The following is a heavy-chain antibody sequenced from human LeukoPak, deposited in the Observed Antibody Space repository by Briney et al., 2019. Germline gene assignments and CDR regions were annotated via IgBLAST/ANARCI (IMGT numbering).Heavy chain of an antibody. CDR2: ISGSGGST. V-gene: IGHV3-23*01. CDR1: GFTFSSYA. Sequence: GGSLRLSCAASGFTFSSYAMSWVRQAPGKGLEWVSAISGSGGSTYYADSVKGRFTISRDNSKNTLYLQMNSLRAEDTAVYYYAIAIAAAGRGTLGYWGQGTLVTVYS. J-gene: IGHJ4*02. CDR3: AIAIAAAGRGTLGY. D-gene: IGHD6-13*01.